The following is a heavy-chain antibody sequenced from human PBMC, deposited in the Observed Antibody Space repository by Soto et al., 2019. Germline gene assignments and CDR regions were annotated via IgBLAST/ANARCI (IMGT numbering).Heavy chain of an antibody. Sequence: GGYLRLSCAAPGFTFSSYGMHWVRQAPGKGLEWVAVIWYDGSNKYYADAVKGRFTISRDNSKNTLYLQMNSLRAEDTAVYYCARDGKYYDFLRGYFPSYYSCMDVCGKGTTVTVSS. CDR3: ARDGKYYDFLRGYFPSYYSCMDV. CDR2: IWYDGSNK. CDR1: GFTFSSYG. J-gene: IGHJ6*04. V-gene: IGHV3-33*01. D-gene: IGHD3-3*01.